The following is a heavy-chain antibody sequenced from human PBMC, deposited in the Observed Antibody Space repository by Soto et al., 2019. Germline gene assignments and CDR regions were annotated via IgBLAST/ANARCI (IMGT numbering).Heavy chain of an antibody. Sequence: EVQLVESGGGLIQPGTSLRLSCAASGFTFSNFWMHWVRQAPGKGLVWVARINSDGSSTSYADSVKGRFTISRDNAKNTLYVQMNSLRAEDTAVYYCARDLRYCSGGTCYLYYYVMDVWGPGTTVTVSS. V-gene: IGHV3-74*01. CDR1: GFTFSNFW. CDR2: INSDGSST. D-gene: IGHD2-15*01. J-gene: IGHJ6*02. CDR3: ARDLRYCSGGTCYLYYYVMDV.